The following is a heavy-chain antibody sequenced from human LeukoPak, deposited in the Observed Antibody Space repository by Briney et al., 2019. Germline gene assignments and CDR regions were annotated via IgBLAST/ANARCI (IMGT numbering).Heavy chain of an antibody. Sequence: RSGGSLILSCAASGFTFSSYEMNWVRQAPGKGLEWVSKISGSGNSINYADSVKGRFTISRDNAKNSLYLQMNSLRAEDTAVYYCARTITWSLYYWGQGALVTVSS. V-gene: IGHV3-48*03. CDR1: GFTFSSYE. CDR2: ISGSGNSI. J-gene: IGHJ4*02. CDR3: ARTITWSLYY. D-gene: IGHD3-16*01.